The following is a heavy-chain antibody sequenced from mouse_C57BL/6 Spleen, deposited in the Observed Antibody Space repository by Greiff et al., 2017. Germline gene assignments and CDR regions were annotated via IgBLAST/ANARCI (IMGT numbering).Heavy chain of an antibody. CDR3: ARDQGWGFAY. J-gene: IGHJ3*01. D-gene: IGHD3-2*02. Sequence: EVMLVESGGGLVKPGGSLKLSCAASGFTFSSYAMSWVRQTPEKRLKWVATISDGGSYTYYPDNVKGRFTISRDNAKNNLYLQMSHLKSEDTAMYYCARDQGWGFAYWGQGTLVTVSA. V-gene: IGHV5-4*01. CDR1: GFTFSSYA. CDR2: ISDGGSYT.